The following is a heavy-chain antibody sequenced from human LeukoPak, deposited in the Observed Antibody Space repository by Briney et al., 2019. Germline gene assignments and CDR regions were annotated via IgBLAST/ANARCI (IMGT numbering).Heavy chain of an antibody. V-gene: IGHV3-48*01. J-gene: IGHJ3*01. CDR2: ISSGSDTI. CDR3: ARGSSEVLLWFGESPN. D-gene: IGHD3-10*01. CDR1: GFTFSSYS. Sequence: PGGSLRLSCAASGFTFSSYSMNWVRQAPGKGLEWLSHISSGSDTIYYADSVKGRFTISRDNAKNSLYLQMNRLRVDDTAVYYCARGSSEVLLWFGESPNWGQGTMVTVSS.